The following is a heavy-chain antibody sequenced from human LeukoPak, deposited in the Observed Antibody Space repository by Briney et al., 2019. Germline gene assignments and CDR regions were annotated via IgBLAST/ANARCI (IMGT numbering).Heavy chain of an antibody. V-gene: IGHV3-11*04. CDR3: ARDPRIGSSWS. J-gene: IGHJ5*02. CDR2: ISSSGSTI. D-gene: IGHD6-13*01. CDR1: GFTFSDYY. Sequence: GGSLRLSCAASGFTFSDYYMTWIRQAPGKGLEWVSYISSSGSTIYYADSVKGRFTISRDNAKNSLYLQMNSLRAEDTAVYCCARDPRIGSSWSWGQGTLVTVSS.